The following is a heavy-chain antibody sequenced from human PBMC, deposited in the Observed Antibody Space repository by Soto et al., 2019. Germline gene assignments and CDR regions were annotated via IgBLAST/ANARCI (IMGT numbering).Heavy chain of an antibody. Sequence: VGSLRLSCAASGFTFGNYSMHWVRQAPGKGLEWVSSIGSRGDTYYADSVKGRLTISREYAKNSLSLQMNSLRAEDTAVYYCAREETAWPLAYGLDVWGQGTTVTVSS. J-gene: IGHJ6*02. CDR1: GFTFGNYS. CDR2: IGSRGDT. CDR3: AREETAWPLAYGLDV. D-gene: IGHD2-21*02. V-gene: IGHV3-21*01.